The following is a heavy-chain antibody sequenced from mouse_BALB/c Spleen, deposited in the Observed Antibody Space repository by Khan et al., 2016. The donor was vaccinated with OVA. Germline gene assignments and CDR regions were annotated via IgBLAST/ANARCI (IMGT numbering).Heavy chain of an antibody. CDR1: GYTFTSNT. CDR2: INPRSDYT. CDR3: TRRTTGYAMDY. D-gene: IGHD2-14*01. V-gene: IGHV1-4*01. J-gene: IGHJ4*01. Sequence: VQLQQSGAELARPGASVKMSCKTSGYTFTSNTMYWVKQRPGQGLEWIGYINPRSDYTIYSQKFKDKATLTADISSSTAYMQLSSLTSDDSAVYYCTRRTTGYAMDYWGQGTSITVAS.